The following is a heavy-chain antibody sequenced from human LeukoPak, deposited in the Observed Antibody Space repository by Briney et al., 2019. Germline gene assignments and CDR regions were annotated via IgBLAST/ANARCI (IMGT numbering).Heavy chain of an antibody. D-gene: IGHD3-16*01. CDR2: ISSSGGTT. CDR3: AKDLLNTEF. CDR1: GFTFSSYA. V-gene: IGHV3-23*01. Sequence: PGGSRRLACAASGFTFSSYAMTWVRQAPGKGLEWVSGISSSGGTTYYADSVKGRFTISKDNSKNTLFLQMNSLRAEDTAVYYCAKDLLNTEFWGQGTLVTVSS. J-gene: IGHJ4*02.